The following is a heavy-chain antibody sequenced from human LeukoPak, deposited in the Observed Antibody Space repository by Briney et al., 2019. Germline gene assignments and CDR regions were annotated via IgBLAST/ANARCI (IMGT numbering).Heavy chain of an antibody. D-gene: IGHD2-21*02. Sequence: GGSLRLSCAASGFTFSSYEMNWVRQAPGKGLEWVSYISSSGSTIYYADSVKGRFTISRDNAKNSLYLQMNSLRAEDTAVYYCARNLAYCGGDCYSMDYYYMDVWGKGTTVTISS. V-gene: IGHV3-48*03. CDR3: ARNLAYCGGDCYSMDYYYMDV. CDR1: GFTFSSYE. J-gene: IGHJ6*03. CDR2: ISSSGSTI.